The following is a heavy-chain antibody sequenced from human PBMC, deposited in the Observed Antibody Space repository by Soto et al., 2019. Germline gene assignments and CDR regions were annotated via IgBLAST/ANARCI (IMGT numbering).Heavy chain of an antibody. D-gene: IGHD4-17*01. CDR1: GGSFSGYY. V-gene: IGHV4-34*01. J-gene: IGHJ4*02. Sequence: SETLSLTCTVYGGSFSGYYWSWIRQPPGKGLEWIGEINHSGSTNYNPSLKSRVTISVDTSKNQFSLKLSSVTAADTAVYYCARGPGLYGDSDTGYFDYWGQGTLVTVSS. CDR2: INHSGST. CDR3: ARGPGLYGDSDTGYFDY.